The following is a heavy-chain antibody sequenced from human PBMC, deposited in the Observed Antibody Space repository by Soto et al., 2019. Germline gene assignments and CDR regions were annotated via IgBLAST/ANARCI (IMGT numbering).Heavy chain of an antibody. CDR1: GGSFSGYY. CDR3: ARHSDTAMVTVHY. Sequence: SETLSLTCAVYGGSFSGYYWTWIRQPPGKGLEWIGYIYHSGSTYYNPSLKSRVTISVDTSKNQFSLKLSSVTAADTAVYHCARHSDTAMVTVHYWGQGTLVTVSS. J-gene: IGHJ4*02. V-gene: IGHV4-34*01. CDR2: IYHSGST. D-gene: IGHD5-18*01.